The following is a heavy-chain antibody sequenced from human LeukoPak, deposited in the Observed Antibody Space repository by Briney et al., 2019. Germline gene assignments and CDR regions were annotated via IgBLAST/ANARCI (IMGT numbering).Heavy chain of an antibody. CDR2: INAGKGNT. Sequence: GASVKVSCKASGYTFISYTMHWVRQAPGQGLEWMGWINAGKGNTKYSQKFQGRVTITRDTSASTAYMELSSLRSEDTAVYYCARNVMNSPDYWGQGTLVTVSS. J-gene: IGHJ4*02. V-gene: IGHV1-3*01. D-gene: IGHD2-21*01. CDR1: GYTFISYT. CDR3: ARNVMNSPDY.